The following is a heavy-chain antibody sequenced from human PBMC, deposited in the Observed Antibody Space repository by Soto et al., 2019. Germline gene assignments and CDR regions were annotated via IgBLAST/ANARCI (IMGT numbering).Heavy chain of an antibody. V-gene: IGHV3-74*01. CDR3: ARSVRSVIFAYYYSAMYA. J-gene: IGHJ6*02. CDR2: IKSDGSST. D-gene: IGHD3-22*01. Sequence: PGGSLRLSCAASGFTSSNYWMHWVRQAPGKGLVWVSRIKSDGSSTSYADSVKGRFTISRDNAKNTLDLQMHGLRAEDMAVYYCARSVRSVIFAYYYSAMYAWGQGTTVTVSS. CDR1: GFTSSNYW.